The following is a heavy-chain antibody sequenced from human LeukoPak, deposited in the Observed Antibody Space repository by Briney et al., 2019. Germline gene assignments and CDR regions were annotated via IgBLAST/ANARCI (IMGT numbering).Heavy chain of an antibody. Sequence: PSETLSLTCTVSGGSISSYYWSWIRQPPGKGLEWIGYIYYSGSTNYNPSLKSRVTISVDTSKNQFSLKLSSVTAADTAVYYCAREIGWYCGGDCQNWFDPWGQGTLATVSS. V-gene: IGHV4-59*12. D-gene: IGHD2-21*01. CDR1: GGSISSYY. CDR3: AREIGWYCGGDCQNWFDP. J-gene: IGHJ5*02. CDR2: IYYSGST.